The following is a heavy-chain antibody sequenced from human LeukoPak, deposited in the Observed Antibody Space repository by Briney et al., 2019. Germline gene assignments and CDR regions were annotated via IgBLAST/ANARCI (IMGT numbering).Heavy chain of an antibody. J-gene: IGHJ3*02. V-gene: IGHV3-48*03. CDR2: ISSSGSTI. CDR3: AKIYYDSSGYRPAVGAFDI. CDR1: GFTFSSYE. Sequence: PGGSLRLSCAASGFTFSSYEMNWVRQAPGKGLEWVSYISSSGSTIYYADSVKGRFTISRDNSKNTLYLQMNSLRAEDTAVYYCAKIYYDSSGYRPAVGAFDIWGQGTMVTVSS. D-gene: IGHD3-22*01.